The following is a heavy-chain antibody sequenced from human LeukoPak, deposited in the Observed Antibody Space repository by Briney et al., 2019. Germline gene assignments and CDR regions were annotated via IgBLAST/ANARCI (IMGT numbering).Heavy chain of an antibody. V-gene: IGHV1-69*13. CDR1: GGTFSSYA. Sequence: ASVKVSCKASGGTFSSYAISWVRQAPGQGLEWMGGIIPIFGTANYAQKFQGRVTITADESTSTAYMELSSLRSEDTAVYYCARDPLEGATPYYFDYWGQGTLVTVSS. D-gene: IGHD1-26*01. CDR3: ARDPLEGATPYYFDY. J-gene: IGHJ4*02. CDR2: IIPIFGTA.